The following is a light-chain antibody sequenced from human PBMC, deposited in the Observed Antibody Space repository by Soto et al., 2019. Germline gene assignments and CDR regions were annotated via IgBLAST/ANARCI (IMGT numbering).Light chain of an antibody. CDR1: QDVRSN. Sequence: EIVLTQSPATLSLSPGERATLSCRASQDVRSNLAWYRQQPGQAPRLLIYDASNRATGIPARFSGSGSGTDFTLTISSLEPEDFAVYYCQQRSNWPPITFGQGTRLEIK. V-gene: IGKV3-11*01. CDR3: QQRSNWPPIT. CDR2: DAS. J-gene: IGKJ5*01.